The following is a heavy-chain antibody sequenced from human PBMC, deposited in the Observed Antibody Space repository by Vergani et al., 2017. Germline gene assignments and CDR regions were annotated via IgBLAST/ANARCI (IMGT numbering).Heavy chain of an antibody. V-gene: IGHV4-39*07. CDR3: ARDFRYYDSSGYLYDAFDI. Sequence: QLQLQESGPGLVKPSETLSLTCTVSGGSISSSSYYWGWIRQPPGKGLEWIGSIYYSGSTYYNPSLKSRVTMSVDTSKNQFSLKLSSVTAADTAVYYCARDFRYYDSSGYLYDAFDIWGQGTMVTVSS. CDR1: GGSISSSSYY. J-gene: IGHJ3*02. CDR2: IYYSGST. D-gene: IGHD3-22*01.